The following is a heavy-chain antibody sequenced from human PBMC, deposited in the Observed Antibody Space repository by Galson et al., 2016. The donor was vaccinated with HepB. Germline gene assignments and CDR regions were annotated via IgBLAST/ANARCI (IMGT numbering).Heavy chain of an antibody. V-gene: IGHV4-4*02. J-gene: IGHJ2*01. Sequence: SETLSLTCSVSGGSIRSNNWWSWVRQSPGKGLEWIGEIFHSGSVNYNPSLKSRVTLSVDKSKNQVFLNMTSGTAADTAVSFCARDDQKSRHFDLWGPGTLVIVSS. CDR3: ARDDQKSRHFDL. CDR2: IFHSGSV. CDR1: GGSIRSNNW.